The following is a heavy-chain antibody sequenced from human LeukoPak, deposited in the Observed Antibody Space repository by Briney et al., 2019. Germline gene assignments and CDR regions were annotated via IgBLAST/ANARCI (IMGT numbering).Heavy chain of an antibody. D-gene: IGHD6-13*01. J-gene: IGHJ4*02. CDR3: ARDSILLAGTRALGFDY. CDR2: IYTSGST. V-gene: IGHV4-61*02. CDR1: GGSISSGSYY. Sequence: PSQTLSLTCTVSGGSISSGSYYWSWIRQPAGKGLEWIGRIYTSGSTNYNPSLKSRVTISVDTSKNQFSLKLSSVTAADTAVYYCARDSILLAGTRALGFDYWGQGTLVTVSS.